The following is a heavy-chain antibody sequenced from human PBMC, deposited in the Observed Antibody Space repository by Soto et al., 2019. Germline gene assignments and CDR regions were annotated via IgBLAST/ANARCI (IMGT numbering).Heavy chain of an antibody. Sequence: TSETLSLTCTVSGGSISSYYWSWIRQPPGKGLEWIGYIYYSGSTNYNPSLKSRVTISVDTSKNQFSLKLSSVTAADTAVYYCARVGYSYGQYYYGMDVWGQGTTVTVS. CDR3: ARVGYSYGQYYYGMDV. CDR1: GGSISSYY. D-gene: IGHD5-18*01. CDR2: IYYSGST. J-gene: IGHJ6*02. V-gene: IGHV4-59*01.